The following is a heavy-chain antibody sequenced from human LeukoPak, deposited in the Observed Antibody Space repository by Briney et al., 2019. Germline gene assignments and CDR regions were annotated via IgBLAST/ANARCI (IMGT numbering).Heavy chain of an antibody. Sequence: GGSLRLSCAASGFTFSSYSMNWVRQAPGKGREWVSSISSSSSYIYYADSVKGRFTISRDNAKNSLYLQMNSLRAEDTAVYYCASYCSSTSCYPYYYYGMDVWGQGTTVTVSS. CDR3: ASYCSSTSCYPYYYYGMDV. CDR2: ISSSSSYI. J-gene: IGHJ6*02. D-gene: IGHD2-2*01. CDR1: GFTFSSYS. V-gene: IGHV3-21*01.